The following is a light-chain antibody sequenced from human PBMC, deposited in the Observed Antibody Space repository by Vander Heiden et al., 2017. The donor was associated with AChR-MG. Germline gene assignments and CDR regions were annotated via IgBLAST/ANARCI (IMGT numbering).Light chain of an antibody. CDR3: QSSDSSMSGSRV. J-gene: IGLJ1*01. CDR1: SSNIGAGYD. CDR2: GNS. V-gene: IGLV1-40*01. Sequence: QSVLTQPPSVSGAPGQRVTISCTGSSSNIGAGYDVHCYQQLPGTATTILLFGNSNRPSGVPARFSGSTSGTSATLSITGLQAEDEADDYCQSSDSSMSGSRVFGTGTKVTVL.